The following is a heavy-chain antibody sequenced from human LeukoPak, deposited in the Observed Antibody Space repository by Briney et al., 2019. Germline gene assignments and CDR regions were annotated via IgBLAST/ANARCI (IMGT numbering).Heavy chain of an antibody. V-gene: IGHV3-9*01. D-gene: IGHD2-15*01. J-gene: IGHJ6*03. CDR3: ARGHCSGGSCYSYYYYYYMDV. CDR2: ISWNSGSI. Sequence: GGSLRLSCAASGFTFDNYAMHWVRQAPGKGLEWVSGISWNSGSIDYADSVKGRFTISRDNAKNSLYLQMNSLRAEDTAVYYCARGHCSGGSCYSYYYYYYMDVWGKGTTVTISS. CDR1: GFTFDNYA.